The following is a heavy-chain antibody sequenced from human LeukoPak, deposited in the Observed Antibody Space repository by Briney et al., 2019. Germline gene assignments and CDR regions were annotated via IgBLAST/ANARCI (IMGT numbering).Heavy chain of an antibody. Sequence: GGSLRLSCAASGFTFSSYWMHWVRQAPGKGLVWVSRINSDGSITTYADSVRGRFTISRDNAKSTLYLQMNSLRAEDTAVYYCAISTQISKYADYWGQGALVTVSS. D-gene: IGHD2-2*01. CDR1: GFTFSSYW. J-gene: IGHJ4*02. V-gene: IGHV3-74*01. CDR3: AISTQISKYADY. CDR2: INSDGSIT.